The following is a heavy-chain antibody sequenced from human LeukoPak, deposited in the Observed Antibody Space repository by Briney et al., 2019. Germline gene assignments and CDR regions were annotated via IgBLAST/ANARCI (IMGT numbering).Heavy chain of an antibody. V-gene: IGHV4-39*01. CDR3: ASRITIFGVVAYFDY. CDR1: GGSISTSSSY. Sequence: SETLSLTCTVSGGSISTSSSYWGWIRQPPGKGLEWIGSMDYSGSTYDNPSLKSRVTIFVDTSKNQFSLKLGSVTAADTAVYYCASRITIFGVVAYFDYWGQGTLVTVSS. J-gene: IGHJ4*02. D-gene: IGHD3-3*01. CDR2: MDYSGST.